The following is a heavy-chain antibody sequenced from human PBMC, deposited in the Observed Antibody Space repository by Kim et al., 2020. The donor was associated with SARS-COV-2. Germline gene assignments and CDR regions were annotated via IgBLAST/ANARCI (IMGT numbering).Heavy chain of an antibody. V-gene: IGHV1-69*13. Sequence: SVKVSCKASGGTFSSYAISWVRQAPGQGLEWMGGIIPIFGTANYAQKFQGRVTITADESTSTAYMELSSLRSEDTAVYYCASLPTSVGNWFDPWGQGTLVTVSS. CDR3: ASLPTSVGNWFDP. J-gene: IGHJ5*02. CDR1: GGTFSSYA. CDR2: IIPIFGTA. D-gene: IGHD3-16*01.